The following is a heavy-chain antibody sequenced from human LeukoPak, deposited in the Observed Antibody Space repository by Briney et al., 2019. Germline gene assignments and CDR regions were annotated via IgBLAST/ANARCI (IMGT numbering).Heavy chain of an antibody. CDR3: ARAGYDFWSGYPTPLGI. CDR1: GGSISSYY. J-gene: IGHJ3*02. CDR2: IYYSGST. D-gene: IGHD3-3*01. V-gene: IGHV4-59*01. Sequence: PSETLSLTCTVSGGSISSYYWSWIRQPPGKGLECVGYIYYSGSTNYNPSLKSRVTISVDTSKNQFSLKLSSVTAADTAVYYCARAGYDFWSGYPTPLGIWGQGTIVTVSS.